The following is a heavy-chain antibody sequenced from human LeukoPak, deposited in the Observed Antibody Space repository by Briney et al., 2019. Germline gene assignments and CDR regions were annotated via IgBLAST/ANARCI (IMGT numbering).Heavy chain of an antibody. CDR1: GYSISSGYY. Sequence: SETLSLTCTVSGYSISSGYYWGWIRQPPGKGLEWIGSTYHSGSTYYNPSLKSRVTISVDTSKNQFSLKLSSVTAADTAVYYCARVVKGVAITYYYYMDVWGKGTTVTVSS. V-gene: IGHV4-38-2*02. J-gene: IGHJ6*03. CDR2: TYHSGST. D-gene: IGHD3-3*01. CDR3: ARVVKGVAITYYYYMDV.